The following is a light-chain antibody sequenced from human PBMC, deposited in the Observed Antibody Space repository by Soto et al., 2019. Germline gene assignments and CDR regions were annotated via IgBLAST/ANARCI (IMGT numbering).Light chain of an antibody. V-gene: IGKV3-15*01. CDR3: QQYDKWPRWT. Sequence: EIVMTQSPATLSVSPGETATLSCRASQSVNRKIAWYQQKPGQAPRLLIYGASTGASDIPDRFSGSGSGTEFTLTISSLQSEDFAVYYCQQYDKWPRWTFGQGTKV. J-gene: IGKJ1*01. CDR1: QSVNRK. CDR2: GAS.